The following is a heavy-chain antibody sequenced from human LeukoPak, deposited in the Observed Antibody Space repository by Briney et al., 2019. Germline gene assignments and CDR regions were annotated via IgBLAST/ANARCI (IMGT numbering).Heavy chain of an antibody. J-gene: IGHJ6*03. CDR1: GYTFTSYD. CDR3: ARSRAAATEKRGYYYYYYMDV. D-gene: IGHD6-13*01. CDR2: MNPNSGNT. V-gene: IGHV1-8*01. Sequence: ASVKVSCKASGYTFTSYDINWVRQATGQGLEWMGWMNPNSGNTGYAQKFQGRVTMTRNTSISTAYMELSSLRSEDTAVYYCARSRAAATEKRGYYYYYYMDVWGKGTTVTVSS.